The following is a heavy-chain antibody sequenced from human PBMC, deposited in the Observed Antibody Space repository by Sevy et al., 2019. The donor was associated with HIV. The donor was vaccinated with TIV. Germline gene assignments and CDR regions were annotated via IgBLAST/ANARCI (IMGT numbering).Heavy chain of an antibody. CDR1: GFTFSSYG. D-gene: IGHD2-2*01. Sequence: QPGGSLRLSCAASGFTFSSYGMHWVRQAPGKGLEWVAFIRYDGSNKYYADSVKGRFTISRDNSKNTLYLQMNSLRAEDTAVYYCASAFHIVVVPAAYYYYYGMDVWGQGTTVTVSS. V-gene: IGHV3-30*02. CDR2: IRYDGSNK. CDR3: ASAFHIVVVPAAYYYYYGMDV. J-gene: IGHJ6*02.